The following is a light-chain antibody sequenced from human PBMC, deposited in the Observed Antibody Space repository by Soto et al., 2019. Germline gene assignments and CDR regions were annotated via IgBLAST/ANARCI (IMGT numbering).Light chain of an antibody. Sequence: DIVMTQWPDSLTASLGERATINCKPSQSVLYDSKNFLAWYQLKPRQPPKLLISWSSTRASGVPDRFSGSGSGTDFTLTISNLQAEDVAIYYCQQYYGTPLTFGGGTKVEIK. CDR2: WSS. J-gene: IGKJ4*01. V-gene: IGKV4-1*01. CDR3: QQYYGTPLT. CDR1: QSVLYDSKNF.